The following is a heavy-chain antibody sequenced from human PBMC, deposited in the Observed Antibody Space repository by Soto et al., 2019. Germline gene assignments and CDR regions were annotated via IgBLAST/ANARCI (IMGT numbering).Heavy chain of an antibody. D-gene: IGHD3-10*01. J-gene: IGHJ4*02. V-gene: IGHV3-33*01. Sequence: PGGSLRLSCAASGFTFSTYGMHWGRQAPGKGLEWVAIIWYDGSIKDYADSVKGRFTISRDNSKNMLYLQMNSLRAEDTAVYYCARDVGIYDAINYWGQGTLVTVSS. CDR3: ARDVGIYDAINY. CDR2: IWYDGSIK. CDR1: GFTFSTYG.